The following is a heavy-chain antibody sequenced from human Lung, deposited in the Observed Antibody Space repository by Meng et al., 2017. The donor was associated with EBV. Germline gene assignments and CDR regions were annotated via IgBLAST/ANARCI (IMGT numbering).Heavy chain of an antibody. CDR2: IYYSGST. CDR3: ARVVAGRYNWFDP. D-gene: IGHD6-6*01. J-gene: IGHJ5*02. V-gene: IGHV4-30-2*05. CDR1: GGSISSGGYS. Sequence: LQLPESGSGLVKPSQTLSLTCAVSGGSISSGGYSWSWIRQPPGKGLEWIGYIYYSGSTYYNPSLKSLVTISVDTSKNQFSLKLSSVTAADTAVYYCARVVAGRYNWFDPWGQGTLVTVSS.